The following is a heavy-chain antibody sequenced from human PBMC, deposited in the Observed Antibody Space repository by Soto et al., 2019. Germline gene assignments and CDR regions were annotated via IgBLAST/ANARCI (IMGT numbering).Heavy chain of an antibody. CDR3: AKEGGLSGSYYISSSYYFDY. Sequence: PGGSLRLSCAASGFTFSYYSMNWVRQAPGKGLEWVSYISSSSYTIYYADSVKGRFTISRDNAKNSLYLQMNSLRAEDTSVYYCAKEGGLSGSYYISSSYYFDYWGQGTLVTVSS. D-gene: IGHD1-26*01. CDR2: ISSSSYTI. CDR1: GFTFSYYS. J-gene: IGHJ4*02. V-gene: IGHV3-48*01.